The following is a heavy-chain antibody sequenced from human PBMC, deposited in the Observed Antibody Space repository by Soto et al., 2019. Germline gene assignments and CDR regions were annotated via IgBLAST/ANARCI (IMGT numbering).Heavy chain of an antibody. V-gene: IGHV3-64D*06. CDR1: GFTFSSYA. Sequence: PGGSLRLSCSASGFTFSSYAMHWVRRAPGKGLEYVSAISSDGGSTYYADSVKGRFAISRDNSKNTLYLQMSSLRAEDTAVYYCVRSPSGWSNYYYYGMDVWGQGTTVTVSS. CDR3: VRSPSGWSNYYYYGMDV. CDR2: ISSDGGST. D-gene: IGHD6-19*01. J-gene: IGHJ6*02.